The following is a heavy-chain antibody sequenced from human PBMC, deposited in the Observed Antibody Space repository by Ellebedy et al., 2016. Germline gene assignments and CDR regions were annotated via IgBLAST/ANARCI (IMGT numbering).Heavy chain of an antibody. J-gene: IGHJ6*03. CDR1: GFTFSSYW. CDR3: TRVVLIPATYSYMDV. Sequence: GESLKISCAASGFTFSSYWMSWVRQAPGKGLEWVGRIKSNPAGGTTEYVAPVKDRFMISRDDSKKTVYLQMRSLKTEDTAVYYCTRVVLIPATYSYMDVWGKGTTVTVSS. V-gene: IGHV3-15*01. D-gene: IGHD2-15*01. CDR2: IKSNPAGGTT.